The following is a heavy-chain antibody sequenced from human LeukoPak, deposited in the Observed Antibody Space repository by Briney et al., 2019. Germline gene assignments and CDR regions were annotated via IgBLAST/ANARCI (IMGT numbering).Heavy chain of an antibody. CDR3: ARGDYGDIDY. D-gene: IGHD4/OR15-4a*01. Sequence: GGSLRLSCAASGFTFSNYAIHWVRQAPGKGLEYVSAVSSNGGYTYYAKSVKGRFTISRDNSKNTLYLQMNSLRAEDTAVYYCARGDYGDIDYWGQGTLVTVSS. V-gene: IGHV3-64*01. CDR1: GFTFSNYA. CDR2: VSSNGGYT. J-gene: IGHJ4*02.